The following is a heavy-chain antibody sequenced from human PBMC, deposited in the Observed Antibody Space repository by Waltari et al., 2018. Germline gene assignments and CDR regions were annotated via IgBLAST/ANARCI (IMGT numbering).Heavy chain of an antibody. D-gene: IGHD2-21*01. CDR2: IYYSGST. CDR3: ASLVVVIATDAFDI. Sequence: QLQLQESGPGLVKPSETLSLTCTVSGGSISSSSYYWGWIRQPPGKGLAWIWSIYYSGSTDHNPSLKSRVTISVDTSKNQFSLKLSSVTAADTAVYYCASLVVVIATDAFDIWGQGTMVTVSS. V-gene: IGHV4-39*07. CDR1: GGSISSSSYY. J-gene: IGHJ3*02.